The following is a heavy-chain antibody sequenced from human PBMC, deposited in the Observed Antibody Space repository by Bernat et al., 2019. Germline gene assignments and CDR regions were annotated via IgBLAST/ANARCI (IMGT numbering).Heavy chain of an antibody. D-gene: IGHD2-2*01. J-gene: IGHJ3*02. CDR3: ARGSRAGGDAFDI. CDR2: IYYSGST. Sequence: QVQLQESGPGLVKPSETLSLTCTVSGGSISSYYWSWIRQPPGKGLEWIGYIYYSGSTNYNPALKSRVTISVDTSKNQFSLKLSSVTAADTAVYYCARGSRAGGDAFDIWGQGTMVTVSS. V-gene: IGHV4-59*01. CDR1: GGSISSYY.